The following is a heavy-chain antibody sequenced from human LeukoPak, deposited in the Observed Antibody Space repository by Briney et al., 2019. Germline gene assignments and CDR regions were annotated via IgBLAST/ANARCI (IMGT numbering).Heavy chain of an antibody. V-gene: IGHV3-30-3*01. D-gene: IGHD2-15*01. CDR3: ARQRWSWYFYMDV. CDR1: GFTFSTYP. J-gene: IGHJ6*03. Sequence: GGSLRLSCAASGFTFSTYPMHWVRQAPGKGLEWVAVMSFDGDSEYYSDSVRGRFTVSRDNAKNTLYLQMNSLRPEDTAVYYCARQRWSWYFYMDVWGKGTTVTISS. CDR2: MSFDGDSE.